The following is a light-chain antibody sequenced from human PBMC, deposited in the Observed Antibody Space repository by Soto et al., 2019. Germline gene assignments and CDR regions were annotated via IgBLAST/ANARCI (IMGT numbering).Light chain of an antibody. CDR2: STN. CDR3: VLYMGSGINVV. J-gene: IGLJ2*01. Sequence: QTVVTQEPSFSVSPGGTVTLTCGLGSGSVSTSYYPSWYQQTPGQAPRTLIYSTNTRSSGVPDRFSGSILGNKAALTITGAQTDDESDFYCVLYMGSGINVVFGGGTKLTVL. CDR1: SGSVSTSYY. V-gene: IGLV8-61*01.